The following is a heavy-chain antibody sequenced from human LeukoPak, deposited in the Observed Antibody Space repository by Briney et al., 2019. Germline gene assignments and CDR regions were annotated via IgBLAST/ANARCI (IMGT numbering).Heavy chain of an antibody. J-gene: IGHJ4*02. Sequence: SVKVSCKASGGTFGSYAISWVRQAPGQGLEWMGGIIPTFGTANYAQKFQGRVTITADESTSTAYMELSSLRPEDTAVYYCARSMVRGVILNYWGQGTLVTVSS. V-gene: IGHV1-69*13. CDR2: IIPTFGTA. D-gene: IGHD3-10*01. CDR3: ARSMVRGVILNY. CDR1: GGTFGSYA.